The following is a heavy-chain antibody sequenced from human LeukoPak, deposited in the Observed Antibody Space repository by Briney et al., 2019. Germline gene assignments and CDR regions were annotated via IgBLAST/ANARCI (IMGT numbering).Heavy chain of an antibody. V-gene: IGHV3-48*03. CDR2: ISGGGSSI. CDR1: GFTFSTYE. CDR3: VRQISRYCSGGTCYSGWEFYFDS. J-gene: IGHJ4*02. Sequence: GGSLRLSCAASGFTFSTYEMNWVRQAPGKGLEWVSYISGGGSSIHYADSVKGRFTISRDNAKSSLYLQMNSLRAEDTAVYHCVRQISRYCSGGTCYSGWEFYFDSWGQGTPVTVSS. D-gene: IGHD2-15*01.